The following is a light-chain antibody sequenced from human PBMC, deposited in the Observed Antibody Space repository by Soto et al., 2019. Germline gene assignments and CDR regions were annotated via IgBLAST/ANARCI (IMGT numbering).Light chain of an antibody. CDR2: SNN. CDR3: AAWDDSLNGAYV. V-gene: IGLV1-44*01. CDR1: SSNIGSNT. Sequence: VLTQPPSASGTPGQRVTISCSGSSSNIGSNTVNWYQQLPGTAPKLPIYSNNQRPSGVPDRFSGSKSGTSASLAISGLQSEDEADYYCAAWDDSLNGAYVFGTGTKVTVL. J-gene: IGLJ1*01.